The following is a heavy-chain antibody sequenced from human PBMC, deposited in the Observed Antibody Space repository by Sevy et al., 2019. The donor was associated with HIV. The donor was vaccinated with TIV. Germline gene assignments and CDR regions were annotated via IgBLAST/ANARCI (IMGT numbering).Heavy chain of an antibody. V-gene: IGHV4-59*12. CDR2: IYNNIGNT. CDR1: DDSINSYY. D-gene: IGHD6-13*01. CDR3: ARGAVVIGTAATPVLDF. Sequence: SETLSLTCTVSDDSINSYYWSWIRQPPGKGLEGIGYIYNNIGNTNYSPALTSRVTISVDTSKNQFSLKLTSVTAADTAVYYCARGAVVIGTAATPVLDFWGQGSLVTVSS. J-gene: IGHJ4*02.